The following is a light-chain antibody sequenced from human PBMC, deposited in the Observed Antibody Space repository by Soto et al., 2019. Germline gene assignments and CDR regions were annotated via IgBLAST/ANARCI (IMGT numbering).Light chain of an antibody. V-gene: IGKV3-11*01. CDR1: QSVSSN. Sequence: IVLTQAPSTLSLSPLERATLSFMSIQSVSSNLAWYQHKPGQPPSLLIYDASTRATGIPARFSGSGSGTDFTLTISSLEPEDFAVYYCQQRSIRPLMYTFGQGTRLEIK. CDR2: DAS. J-gene: IGKJ5*01. CDR3: QQRSIRPLMYT.